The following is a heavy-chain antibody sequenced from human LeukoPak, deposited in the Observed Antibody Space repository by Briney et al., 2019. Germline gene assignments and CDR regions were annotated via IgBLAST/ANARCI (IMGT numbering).Heavy chain of an antibody. CDR2: IMPILGIR. Sequence: SSVQFSCKASLCTLMSYAIRWVRQAPGQGRLCMGRIMPILGIRKYAQKFHGRVTITADKSTSTAYVELSSLRSEDTAVYYCASGEYYYGSGSYHENYYSYYGMDVWGQGTTVTVSS. D-gene: IGHD3-10*01. CDR3: ASGEYYYGSGSYHENYYSYYGMDV. CDR1: LCTLMSYA. V-gene: IGHV1-69*04. J-gene: IGHJ6*02.